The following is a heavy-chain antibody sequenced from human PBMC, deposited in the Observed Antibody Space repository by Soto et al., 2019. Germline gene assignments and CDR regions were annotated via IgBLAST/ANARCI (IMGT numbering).Heavy chain of an antibody. Sequence: SETLSLTCTVSGGSISSGDYYWSWIRQPPGKGLEWIGYIYCSGSTYYNPSLKSRVTISVDTSKNQFSLKLSSVTAADTAVYYCARGSDFWSGYPTYYFDYWGQGTLVTVSS. D-gene: IGHD3-3*01. CDR2: IYCSGST. CDR1: GGSISSGDYY. CDR3: ARGSDFWSGYPTYYFDY. V-gene: IGHV4-30-4*01. J-gene: IGHJ4*02.